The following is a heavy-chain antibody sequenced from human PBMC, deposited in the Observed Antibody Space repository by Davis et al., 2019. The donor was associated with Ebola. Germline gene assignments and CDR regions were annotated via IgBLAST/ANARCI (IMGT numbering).Heavy chain of an antibody. V-gene: IGHV4-59*01. Sequence: SETLSLTCTVSGGSISSYYWSWIRQPPGKGLEWIGYIYYSGSTNYNPSLKSRVTISVDRSKNQFSLKLSSVTAADTAVYYCARGQRYYDSSGYLDFWGQGTLVTVSS. CDR2: IYYSGST. CDR3: ARGQRYYDSSGYLDF. J-gene: IGHJ4*02. CDR1: GGSISSYY. D-gene: IGHD3-22*01.